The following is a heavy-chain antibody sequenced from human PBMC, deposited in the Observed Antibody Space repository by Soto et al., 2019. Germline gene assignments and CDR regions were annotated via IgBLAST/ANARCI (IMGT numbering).Heavy chain of an antibody. CDR3: ASESRNYYDSSGTFDY. J-gene: IGHJ4*02. CDR2: IYYSGST. Sequence: SETLSLTCTVSGGSISSGGYYWSWIRQHPGKGLEWIGYIYYSGSTYYNPSLKSRVTISVDTSKNQFSLKLSSVTAADTAVYYCASESRNYYDSSGTFDYSGQGTLVTVSS. CDR1: GGSISSGGYY. V-gene: IGHV4-31*03. D-gene: IGHD3-22*01.